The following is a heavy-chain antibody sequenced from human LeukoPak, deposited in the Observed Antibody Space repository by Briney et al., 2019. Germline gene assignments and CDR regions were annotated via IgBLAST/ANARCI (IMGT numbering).Heavy chain of an antibody. V-gene: IGHV3-74*01. J-gene: IGHJ4*02. Sequence: GGSLSLSCAVSGFPLSSYAMSWVRQAPGKGLEWVSRINSDGSSTSYADSVKGRFTISRDNAKSTLYLQMNSLRAEDTALYYCARGYSYGNYFDYWGQGTLVTVSS. CDR3: ARGYSYGNYFDY. D-gene: IGHD5-18*01. CDR2: INSDGSST. CDR1: GFPLSSYA.